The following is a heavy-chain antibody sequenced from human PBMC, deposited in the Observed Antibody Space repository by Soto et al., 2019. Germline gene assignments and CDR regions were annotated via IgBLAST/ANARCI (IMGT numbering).Heavy chain of an antibody. J-gene: IGHJ4*02. V-gene: IGHV3-23*01. D-gene: IGHD6-6*01. CDR1: GFASSNYA. Sequence: GGSLRLSCAASGFASSNYAVGWVRQAPGKGLEWVSSISTSIDATYYADSVKGRFTISRDDSKNTLYLQMNSLRAEDSAVYYCAKDRTVAARNFDYWGQGTQVTVSS. CDR2: ISTSIDAT. CDR3: AKDRTVAARNFDY.